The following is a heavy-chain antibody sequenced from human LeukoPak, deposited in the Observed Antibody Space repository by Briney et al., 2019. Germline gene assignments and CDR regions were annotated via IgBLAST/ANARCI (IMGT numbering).Heavy chain of an antibody. J-gene: IGHJ4*02. D-gene: IGHD3-22*01. CDR2: IYSGGST. CDR3: ARDRDS. Sequence: HPGGSLRLSCAASGFTVSSNYMSWVRQAPRRRLEWVSVIYSGGSTYYADSVKGRFTISRDNSKNTLYLQMNSVRAEDTAVYYCARDRDSWGQGTLVTVSS. V-gene: IGHV3-53*01. CDR1: GFTVSSNY.